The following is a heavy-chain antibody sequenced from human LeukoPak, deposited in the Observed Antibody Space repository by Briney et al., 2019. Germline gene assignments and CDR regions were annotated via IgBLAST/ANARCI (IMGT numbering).Heavy chain of an antibody. CDR1: GGSISSSNW. CDR2: IYHSGST. V-gene: IGHV4-4*02. J-gene: IGHJ3*02. D-gene: IGHD2-21*02. CDR3: ARDRGFCGSDCYSPHAFDI. Sequence: SGTLSLTCAVSGGSISSSNWWSWVRQPPGKGLEWIGEIYHSGSTNYNPSLKSRVTISVDKSKNQFSLKLSSVTAADTAVYYCARDRGFCGSDCYSPHAFDIWGQGTMVTVSS.